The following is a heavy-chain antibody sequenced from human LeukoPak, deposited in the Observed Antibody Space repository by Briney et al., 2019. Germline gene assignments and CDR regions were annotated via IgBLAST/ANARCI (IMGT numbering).Heavy chain of an antibody. Sequence: PSETLSLTCAVYGGSFSGYYWSWIRQPPGKGLEWIGEINHSGSTNYNPSLKSRVTISVDTSKNQFSLKLSSVTAADTAVYYCAGSPFRGDNWFDPWGQGTLVTVSS. CDR2: INHSGST. CDR1: GGSFSGYY. D-gene: IGHD2-2*03. V-gene: IGHV4-34*01. J-gene: IGHJ5*02. CDR3: AGSPFRGDNWFDP.